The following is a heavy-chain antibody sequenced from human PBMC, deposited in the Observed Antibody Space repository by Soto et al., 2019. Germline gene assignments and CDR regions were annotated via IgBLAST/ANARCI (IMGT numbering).Heavy chain of an antibody. CDR3: VKGDTVTQKTFDY. Sequence: EVQLLESGGGLVQPGGSLRLSCAASGFTFSNYAMNWVRQAPEKGLEWVSAISGGDDRTFYADSVKGRFTIARDSSQNTLYLQMSSLSAEDTAVYYCVKGDTVTQKTFDYWGQGTLVTVSS. CDR1: GFTFSNYA. V-gene: IGHV3-23*01. D-gene: IGHD4-17*01. CDR2: ISGGDDRT. J-gene: IGHJ4*02.